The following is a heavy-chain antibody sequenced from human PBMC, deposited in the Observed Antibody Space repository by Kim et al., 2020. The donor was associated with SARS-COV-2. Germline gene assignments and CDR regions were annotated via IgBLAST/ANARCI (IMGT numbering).Heavy chain of an antibody. D-gene: IGHD1-26*01. CDR2: IKEDGSEK. CDR1: GFTFSSYW. J-gene: IGHJ5*02. CDR3: ARGVRGWEPDH. V-gene: IGHV3-7*01. Sequence: GGSLRLSCAASGFTFSSYWMTWVRQAPGRGLEWVANIKEDGSEKKYVDSVKGRFTISRDNAKKSLYLQMNSLRDEDTAVYYCARGVRGWEPDHWGQGTLVIVSS.